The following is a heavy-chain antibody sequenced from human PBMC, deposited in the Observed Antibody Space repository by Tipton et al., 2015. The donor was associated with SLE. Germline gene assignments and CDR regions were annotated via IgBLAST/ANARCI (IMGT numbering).Heavy chain of an antibody. CDR2: IYYRGNT. V-gene: IGHV4-39*07. CDR1: NVSISSSTYY. J-gene: IGHJ6*03. Sequence: TLSLTCTVSNVSISSSTYYWGWFRQPPGMGLEWIGSIYYRGNTYYNPSLKSRVTISVDTSKNQFSLKLSSVTAADTAVYYCARVRWGYCATTSCDHYYYMDVWGKGTTVTVSS. CDR3: ARVRWGYCATTSCDHYYYMDV. D-gene: IGHD2-2*01.